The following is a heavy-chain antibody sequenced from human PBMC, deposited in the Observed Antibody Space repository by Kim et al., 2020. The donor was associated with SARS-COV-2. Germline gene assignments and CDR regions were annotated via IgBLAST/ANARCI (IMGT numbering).Heavy chain of an antibody. CDR3: ARDRTNTRWGGIDY. CDR2: INPNSGAT. D-gene: IGHD3-10*01. V-gene: IGHV1-2*02. CDR1: AYTFTDFY. J-gene: IGHJ4*02. Sequence: ASVKVSCKASAYTFTDFYIHWVRQAPGQGLEWMGGINPNSGATDYAQRFQGRVTLTKDTSISAAYMELNSLTSDDTAFYYCARDRTNTRWGGIDYWGQG.